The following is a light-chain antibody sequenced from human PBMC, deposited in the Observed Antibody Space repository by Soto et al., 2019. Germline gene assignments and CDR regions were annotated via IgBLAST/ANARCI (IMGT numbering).Light chain of an antibody. CDR2: GTS. V-gene: IGKV3-20*01. CDR3: QQFSSYPLT. Sequence: DIVLTQSPGTLSLSPGERATLSCRASQSVTSTYLAWYQQSPGQAPRLLIYGTSSRATGIPDRFSGSGSGTDFTLTISRLEPEDFAVYYCQQFSSYPLTFGGGTKVDIK. J-gene: IGKJ4*01. CDR1: QSVTSTY.